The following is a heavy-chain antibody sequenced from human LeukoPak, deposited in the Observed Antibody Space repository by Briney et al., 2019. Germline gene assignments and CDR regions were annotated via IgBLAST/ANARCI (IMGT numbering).Heavy chain of an antibody. CDR1: GGSISSYY. D-gene: IGHD2-2*02. Sequence: MASETLSLTCAVSGGSISSYYWSWIRQPAGKGLEWIGRIYTSGSTNYSPSLKSRVTISVDTSKNQFSLKLSSVTAADTAVYYCARGYCSSTSCYTGWFDPWGQGTLVTVSS. V-gene: IGHV4-4*07. J-gene: IGHJ5*02. CDR2: IYTSGST. CDR3: ARGYCSSTSCYTGWFDP.